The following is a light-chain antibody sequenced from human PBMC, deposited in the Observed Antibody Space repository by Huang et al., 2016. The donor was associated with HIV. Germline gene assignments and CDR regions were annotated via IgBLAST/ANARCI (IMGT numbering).Light chain of an antibody. CDR1: QGISSY. Sequence: IQLTQSPSSLSASVGDRVTITCRASQGISSYFAWYQQQPGKAPKLLIYAASTLESGVPSRFSGSGSGTDFTLTISSLQPEDFASYYCQQLNSYPFTFGPGTKVDIK. V-gene: IGKV1-9*01. J-gene: IGKJ3*01. CDR3: QQLNSYPFT. CDR2: AAS.